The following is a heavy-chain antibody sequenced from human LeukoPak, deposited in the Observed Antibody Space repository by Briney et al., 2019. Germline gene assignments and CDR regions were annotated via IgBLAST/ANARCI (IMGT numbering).Heavy chain of an antibody. J-gene: IGHJ4*02. CDR1: GFTFSSYG. V-gene: IGHV3-30*18. Sequence: GGSLRPSCAASGFTFSSYGMHWVRQAPGKGLEWVAVISYDGSNKYYADSVKGRFTISRDNSKNTLYLQMNSLRAEDTAVYYCAKETYDYGDFSFDYWGQGTLVTVSS. CDR3: AKETYDYGDFSFDY. CDR2: ISYDGSNK. D-gene: IGHD4-17*01.